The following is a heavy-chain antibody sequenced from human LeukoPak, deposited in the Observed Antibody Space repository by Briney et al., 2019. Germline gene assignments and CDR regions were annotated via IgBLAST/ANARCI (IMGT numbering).Heavy chain of an antibody. Sequence: GGSLRLSCAASGFTFSDHYMDWVRQAPGKGLEWVGRTRNKANSYTTEYAASVKGRFTISRDDSKNTLYLQMNSLKTEDTAVYYCARGGTDYYDSSGYLTRDAFDIWGQGTMVTVSS. V-gene: IGHV3-72*01. CDR3: ARGGTDYYDSSGYLTRDAFDI. CDR2: TRNKANSYTT. J-gene: IGHJ3*02. CDR1: GFTFSDHY. D-gene: IGHD3-22*01.